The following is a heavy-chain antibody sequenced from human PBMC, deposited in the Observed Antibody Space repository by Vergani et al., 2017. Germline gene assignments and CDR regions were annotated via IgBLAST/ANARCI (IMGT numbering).Heavy chain of an antibody. CDR2: IYYSGST. J-gene: IGHJ4*02. Sequence: QLQLQESGPGLVKPSETLSLTCTVSGGSISSSSYYWGWIRQPPGKGLEWIGSIYYSGSTYYNPSLKSRVTISVDTSKNQFSLKLSSVTAADTAVYYCARQGSDSGYPHLFDYWGQGTLVTVSS. D-gene: IGHD3-22*01. CDR3: ARQGSDSGYPHLFDY. CDR1: GGSISSSSYY. V-gene: IGHV4-39*01.